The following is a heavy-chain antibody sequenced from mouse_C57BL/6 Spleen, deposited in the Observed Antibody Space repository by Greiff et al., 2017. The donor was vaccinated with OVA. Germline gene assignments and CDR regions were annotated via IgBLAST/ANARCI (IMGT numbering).Heavy chain of an antibody. CDR2: IDPSDSYT. CDR3: ARWRYDYGFDD. J-gene: IGHJ2*01. CDR1: GYTFTSYW. D-gene: IGHD2-4*01. Sequence: VQLQQPGAELVKPGASVKLSCKASGYTFTSYWMQWVKQRPGQGLEWIGEIDPSDSYTNYNQTFKGKATLTVDTSSSTAYMQLSSLTSEDSAVYYCARWRYDYGFDDWGQGTTLTVSS. V-gene: IGHV1-50*01.